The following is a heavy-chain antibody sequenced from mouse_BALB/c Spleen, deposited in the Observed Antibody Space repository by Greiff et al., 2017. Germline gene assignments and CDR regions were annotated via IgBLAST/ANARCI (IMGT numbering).Heavy chain of an antibody. D-gene: IGHD2-1*01. CDR1: GFTFSDYY. CDR2: ISDGGSYT. Sequence: EVQGVESGGGLVKPGGSLKLSCAASGFTFSDYYMYWVRQTPGKRLEWVATISDGGSYTYYPDSVKGRFTISRDNAKNNLYLQMSSLKSEDTAMYYCARTLYGNLGRFAYWGQGTLVTVSA. V-gene: IGHV5-4*02. J-gene: IGHJ3*01. CDR3: ARTLYGNLGRFAY.